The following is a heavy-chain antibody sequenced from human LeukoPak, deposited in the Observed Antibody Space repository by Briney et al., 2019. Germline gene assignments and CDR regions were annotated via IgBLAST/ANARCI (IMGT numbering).Heavy chain of an antibody. CDR2: IYHSGST. D-gene: IGHD2-15*01. V-gene: IGHV4-30-2*01. CDR3: ARGPLRGYCYFDY. J-gene: IGHJ4*02. Sequence: ASETLSLTCTVSGGSISSGGYSWSWIRQPPGKGLEWIGYIYHSGSTYYNPSLKSRVTISVDRSKNQFSLKLSSVTAADTAVYYCARGPLRGYCYFDYWGQGTLVTVSS. CDR1: GGSISSGGYS.